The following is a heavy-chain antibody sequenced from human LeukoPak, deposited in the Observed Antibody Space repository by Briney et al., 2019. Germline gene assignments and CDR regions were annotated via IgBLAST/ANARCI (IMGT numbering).Heavy chain of an antibody. CDR1: GFTFSSYE. CDR2: ISSSDGTR. J-gene: IGHJ4*02. Sequence: GGSLRLSCAASGFTFSSYEMNWVRQAPGKGLEWVSYISSSDGTRTYADSVKGRFTISRDNPKNSLYLEMNSLRAEDTAVYYCAREIVSAVAGNFDYWGQGTLVTVSS. CDR3: AREIVSAVAGNFDY. D-gene: IGHD6-19*01. V-gene: IGHV3-48*03.